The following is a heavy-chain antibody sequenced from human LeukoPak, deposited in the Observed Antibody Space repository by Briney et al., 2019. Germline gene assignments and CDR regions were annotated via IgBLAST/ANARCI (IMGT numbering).Heavy chain of an antibody. D-gene: IGHD5-24*01. V-gene: IGHV1-69*05. Sequence: ASVKVSCKASGGTFSSYAISWVRQAPGQGLEWMGRIIPIFGTANHAQKFQGRVTITTDESTSTAYMELSSLRSEDTAVYYCALTGGRWLQFDYWGQGTLVTVSS. CDR1: GGTFSSYA. CDR2: IIPIFGTA. J-gene: IGHJ4*02. CDR3: ALTGGRWLQFDY.